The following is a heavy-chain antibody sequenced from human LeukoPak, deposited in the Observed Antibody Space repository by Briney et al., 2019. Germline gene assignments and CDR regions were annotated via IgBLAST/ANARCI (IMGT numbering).Heavy chain of an antibody. CDR1: GGSISIYY. J-gene: IGHJ4*02. Sequence: SETLSLTCTVSGGSISIYYWNWIRQPPGKGLEWIGYIDYSGSTKYNPSLQSRVTISRDTSKNQFSLRLSSVTAADTAVYYCARHLGRGFDYWGQGTLVTVSS. V-gene: IGHV4-59*08. CDR2: IDYSGST. CDR3: ARHLGRGFDY.